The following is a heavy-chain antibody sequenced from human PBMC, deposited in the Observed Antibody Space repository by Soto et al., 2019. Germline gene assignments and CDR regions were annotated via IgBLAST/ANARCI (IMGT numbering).Heavy chain of an antibody. CDR1: GFTFSSYA. CDR2: ISYDGSKK. J-gene: IGHJ5*02. CDR3: ARDAGPARSRIMVNQRATHNWFDP. V-gene: IGHV3-30-3*01. Sequence: EGSVRLSCAASGFTFSSYAMHWVRQAPGKGLEGVAVISYDGSKKYYAEAVKGRFTISRDNTKTPLYLQMNSLRAEDTAVYYCARDAGPARSRIMVNQRATHNWFDPWGQGT. D-gene: IGHD2-8*01.